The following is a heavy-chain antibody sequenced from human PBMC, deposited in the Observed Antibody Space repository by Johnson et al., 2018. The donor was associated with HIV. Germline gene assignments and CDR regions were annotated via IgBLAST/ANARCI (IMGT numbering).Heavy chain of an antibody. J-gene: IGHJ3*02. CDR2: LSSSGTTI. D-gene: IGHD3-22*01. CDR3: ASRTSGYSGVKAFDI. CDR1: GFTFSDYY. V-gene: IGHV3-11*04. Sequence: VHLVESGGGLVKPGGSLRLSCAASGFTFSDYYMSWIRQAPGKGLEWISYLSSSGTTIYYADSVKGRFTISRDNAKNSLYLQMNSLRAEDSAVYYCASRTSGYSGVKAFDIWGHGTMVTVSS.